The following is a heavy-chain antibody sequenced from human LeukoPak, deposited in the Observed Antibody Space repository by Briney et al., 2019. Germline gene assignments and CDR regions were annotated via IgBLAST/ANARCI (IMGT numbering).Heavy chain of an antibody. CDR1: GFSFSSYA. Sequence: PGGSLRLSCAASGFSFSSYAMTWVRQAPGQGLEWFSTISGSGTSTYYADSVKGRFTISRDNSKNTLYLQMNSLRAEDTAVYYCAKDSSGYSGYTGTYYYYGMDVWGQGTTVTVSS. V-gene: IGHV3-23*01. CDR2: ISGSGTST. J-gene: IGHJ6*02. CDR3: AKDSSGYSGYTGTYYYYGMDV. D-gene: IGHD5-12*01.